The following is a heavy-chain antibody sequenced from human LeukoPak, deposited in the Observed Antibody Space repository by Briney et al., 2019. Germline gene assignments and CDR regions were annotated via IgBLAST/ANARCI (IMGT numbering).Heavy chain of an antibody. J-gene: IGHJ4*02. V-gene: IGHV4-59*12. Sequence: SETLSLTCTVSGGSISSYYWSWIRQPPGKGLEWIGSIYYSGSTYYNPSLKSRVTISVDTSKNQFSLKLSSVTAADTAVYYCARDYSSSSKFDYWGQGTLVTVSS. CDR1: GGSISSYY. CDR2: IYYSGST. CDR3: ARDYSSSSKFDY. D-gene: IGHD6-6*01.